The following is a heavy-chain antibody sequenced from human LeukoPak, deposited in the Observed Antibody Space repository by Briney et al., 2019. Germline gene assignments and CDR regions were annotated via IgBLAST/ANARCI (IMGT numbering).Heavy chain of an antibody. CDR1: GGSISSYY. D-gene: IGHD5-24*01. CDR3: ARGRRDMATINLFDF. Sequence: LETLSLTCTVSGGSISSYYWSWIRQPPGKGLEWIGYISNSGSTTYNPSLKSRVTISVDASKNQFSLRLTSVIAADTAVYYCARGRRDMATINLFDFWGQGTLVTLSS. CDR2: ISNSGST. V-gene: IGHV4-59*01. J-gene: IGHJ4*02.